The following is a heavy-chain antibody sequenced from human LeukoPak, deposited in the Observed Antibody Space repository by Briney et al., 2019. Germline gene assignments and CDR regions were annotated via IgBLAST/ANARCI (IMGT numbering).Heavy chain of an antibody. J-gene: IGHJ6*03. V-gene: IGHV1-2*02. CDR1: GYTFTGYY. D-gene: IGHD2-15*01. CDR2: INPNSGGT. CDR3: ARDRKEIVVVAAKVSPDYYYYMDV. Sequence: ASVKVSCKASGYTFTGYYMHWVRQAPGQGLEWMGWINPNSGGTNYAQKFQGRVTMTRDTSISTAYMELSRLRSDDTAVYYCARDRKEIVVVAAKVSPDYYYYMDVWGKGTTVTISS.